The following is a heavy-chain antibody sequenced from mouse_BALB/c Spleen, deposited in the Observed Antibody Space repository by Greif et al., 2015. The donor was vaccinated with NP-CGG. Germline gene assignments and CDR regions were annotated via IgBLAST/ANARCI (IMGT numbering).Heavy chain of an antibody. D-gene: IGHD1-1*01. Sequence: VQLQQSGAELAKPGASVKMSCKASGYTFTSYWMHWVKQRPGQGLEWIGYINPSTGYTEYNQKFKDKATLTADKSSSTAYMQLSSLTSEDSAVYYCAREGTTVVDYFDYWGQGTTLTVSS. CDR1: GYTFTSYW. CDR3: AREGTTVVDYFDY. V-gene: IGHV1-7*01. CDR2: INPSTGYT. J-gene: IGHJ2*01.